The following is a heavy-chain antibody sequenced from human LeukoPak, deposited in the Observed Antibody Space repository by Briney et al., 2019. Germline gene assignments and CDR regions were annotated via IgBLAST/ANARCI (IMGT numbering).Heavy chain of an antibody. CDR1: GDSISTYY. CDR3: ARVNINNWHSCDY. Sequence: PSETLSLTCTVSGDSISTYYWSWIRQPPGKGLEWIAYIDYRGSTTYNPSLRSRVTISVDTSRNQFSLKLSSVTAADTAVYYCARVNINNWHSCDYWGQGTLVTVSS. J-gene: IGHJ4*02. CDR2: IDYRGST. D-gene: IGHD1-1*01. V-gene: IGHV4-59*01.